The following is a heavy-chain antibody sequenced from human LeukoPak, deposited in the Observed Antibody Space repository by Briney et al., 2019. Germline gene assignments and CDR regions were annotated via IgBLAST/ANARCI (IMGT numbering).Heavy chain of an antibody. CDR2: IYYSGTT. CDR3: AMASTYYFDY. J-gene: IGHJ4*02. V-gene: IGHV4-39*07. CDR1: GGSISSSSYY. Sequence: PSETLSLTCTVSGGSISSSSYYWGWIRQPPGKGLEWIGSIYYSGTTHYNPSLKSRLTISLDTSKNQFSLNLSSVTAADTAVYYCAMASTYYFDYWGQGTLVTVSS.